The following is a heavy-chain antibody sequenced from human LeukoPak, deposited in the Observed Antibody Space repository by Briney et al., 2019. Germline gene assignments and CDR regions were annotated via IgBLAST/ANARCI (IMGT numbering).Heavy chain of an antibody. Sequence: GGSLRLSCAASGFTVSSNYMSWVRQAPGKGLEWVSAISSSGGSTYYADSVKGRFTISRDSSKNTLYLQMNSLRAEDTAVYYCAKDSPSYGDYDYWGQGTLVTVSS. CDR3: AKDSPSYGDYDY. J-gene: IGHJ4*02. V-gene: IGHV3-23*01. CDR1: GFTVSSNY. CDR2: ISSSGGST. D-gene: IGHD4-17*01.